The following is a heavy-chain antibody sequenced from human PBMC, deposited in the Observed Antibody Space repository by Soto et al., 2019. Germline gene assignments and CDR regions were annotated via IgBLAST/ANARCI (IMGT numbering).Heavy chain of an antibody. D-gene: IGHD6-6*01. CDR3: ERALVYSSSELEP. J-gene: IGHJ5*02. CDR2: VNNDGSST. V-gene: IGHV3-74*01. Sequence: GGSLRLSCASSVFTFSTYWMHCVRQSPGKWLVWVSRVNNDGSSTTYADSVKGRFTISRDNAKNTLYLQMNSLRAEDTAMYYCERALVYSSSELEPWGQGTLVNVSS. CDR1: VFTFSTYW.